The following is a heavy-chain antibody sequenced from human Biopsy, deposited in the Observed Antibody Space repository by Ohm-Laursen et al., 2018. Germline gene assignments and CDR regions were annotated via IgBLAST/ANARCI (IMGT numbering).Heavy chain of an antibody. Sequence: LSLTCAASGFTFSSYAMSWVRQSPGKGLEWVSSTNNNGGRTYYTDSAKGRFTISRDNSKKILYLQMSSLRAEDTAVYYCANWNYYYDSSGPPAFDVWGQGTMVTVSS. CDR1: GFTFSSYA. CDR3: ANWNYYYDSSGPPAFDV. V-gene: IGHV3-23*01. CDR2: TNNNGGRT. D-gene: IGHD3-22*01. J-gene: IGHJ3*01.